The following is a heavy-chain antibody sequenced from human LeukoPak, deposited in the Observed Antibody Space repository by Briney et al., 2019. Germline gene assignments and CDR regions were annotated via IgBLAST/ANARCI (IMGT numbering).Heavy chain of an antibody. CDR1: GFTFTSFA. CDR2: ISRSGVAT. J-gene: IGHJ3*02. D-gene: IGHD3-22*01. V-gene: IGHV3-23*01. CDR3: AKDAPYYYDSSGYGGAFDI. Sequence: GGSLRLSCAASGFTFTSFAMSWVRQAPGKGLEWVSTISRSGVATYYANSVKGRFTISGDNSKNTLYLQINSLRAEDTAVYYCAKDAPYYYDSSGYGGAFDIWGQGTMVTVSS.